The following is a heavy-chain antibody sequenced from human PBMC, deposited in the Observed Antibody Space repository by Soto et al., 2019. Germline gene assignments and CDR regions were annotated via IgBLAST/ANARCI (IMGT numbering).Heavy chain of an antibody. CDR1: GFTFSSYW. CDR2: IKQDGSEK. D-gene: IGHD2-21*01. Sequence: EVQLVESGGGLVQPGGSLRLSCAASGFTFSSYWMSWVRQAPGKGLEWVANIKQDGSEKYYVDSVKGRFTISRDNAKNALYLQMTSLRAEDTAVYYCARPGFPWWYFDLWGRGTLVTVSS. CDR3: ARPGFPWWYFDL. V-gene: IGHV3-7*01. J-gene: IGHJ2*01.